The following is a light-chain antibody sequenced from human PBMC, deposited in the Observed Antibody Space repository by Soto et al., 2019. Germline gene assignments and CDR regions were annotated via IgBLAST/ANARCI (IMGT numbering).Light chain of an antibody. CDR3: QQYGRSPRS. Sequence: EIVLTQSPGTLSLSPGERATLSCRASQSVSSSYLAWYQQKPGQAPRLLIYATSSRAAGIPDRFSGSGSGTDFTLTISRLEPEDFAVYHCQQYGRSPRSFGQGTKLEIK. V-gene: IGKV3-20*01. J-gene: IGKJ2*01. CDR2: ATS. CDR1: QSVSSSY.